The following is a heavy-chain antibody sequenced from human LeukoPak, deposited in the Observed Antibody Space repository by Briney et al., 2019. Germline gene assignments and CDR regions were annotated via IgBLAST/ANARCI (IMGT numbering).Heavy chain of an antibody. Sequence: NPGGSLRLSCAASGFTFSSYSMNWVRQAPGKGLEWVSYISSSSSTIYYADSVKGRFTISRDNSKNTLYLQMNSLRAEDTAVYYCARATHQHVWFGDFDYWGQGTLVTVSS. CDR2: ISSSSSTI. J-gene: IGHJ4*02. CDR1: GFTFSSYS. V-gene: IGHV3-48*01. D-gene: IGHD3-10*01. CDR3: ARATHQHVWFGDFDY.